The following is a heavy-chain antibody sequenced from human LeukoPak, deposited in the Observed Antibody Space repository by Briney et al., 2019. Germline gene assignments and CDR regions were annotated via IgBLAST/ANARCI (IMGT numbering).Heavy chain of an antibody. V-gene: IGHV3-30*02. Sequence: QPGGSLRLSCAASGFTFSDYGMHWVRQAQGKGLEWVSFIRFDVNSKYYADSVKGRFTISRDNLKNTLYLQMNSLRPEDTAVYYCAKSTYESPTLHDYWGQGTLVTVSS. CDR1: GFTFSDYG. CDR3: AKSTYESPTLHDY. D-gene: IGHD3-22*01. J-gene: IGHJ4*02. CDR2: IRFDVNSK.